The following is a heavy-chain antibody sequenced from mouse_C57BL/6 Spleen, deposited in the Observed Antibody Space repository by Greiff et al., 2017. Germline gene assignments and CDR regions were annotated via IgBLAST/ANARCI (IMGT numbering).Heavy chain of an antibody. D-gene: IGHD2-1*01. J-gene: IGHJ4*01. CDR3: TRRGYYGTIYAMDY. CDR2: IRNKANNHAT. CDR1: GFTFSDAW. Sequence: EVQRVESGGGLVQPGGSMKLSCAASGFTFSDAWMDWVRQSPEKGLEWVAEIRNKANNHATYYAESVKGRFTISRDDSKSSVYLQMNSLRAEDTGIYYCTRRGYYGTIYAMDYWGQGTSVTVSS. V-gene: IGHV6-6*01.